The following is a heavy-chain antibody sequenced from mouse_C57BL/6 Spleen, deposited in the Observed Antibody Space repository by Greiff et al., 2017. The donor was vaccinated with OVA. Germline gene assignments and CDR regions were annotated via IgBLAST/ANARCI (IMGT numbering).Heavy chain of an antibody. CDR1: GYTFTDYY. CDR2: IYPGSGNT. Sequence: QVQLKESGAELVRPGASVKLSCKASGYTFTDYYINWVKQRPGQGLEWIARIYPGSGNTYYNEKFKGKATLTAEKSSSTAYMQLSSLTSEDSAVYFCAREGGLRRGFDYWGQGTTLTVSS. J-gene: IGHJ2*01. CDR3: AREGGLRRGFDY. V-gene: IGHV1-76*01. D-gene: IGHD2-4*01.